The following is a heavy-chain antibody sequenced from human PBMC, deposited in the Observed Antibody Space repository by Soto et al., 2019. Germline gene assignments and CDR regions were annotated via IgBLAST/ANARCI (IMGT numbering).Heavy chain of an antibody. J-gene: IGHJ5*02. CDR2: IIPHDGGT. D-gene: IGHD3-22*01. Sequence: QVQLVQSGAEVKKPGASVKISCKASGYSFTDNYIHWIRQAPGQGLEWMGWIIPHDGGTKYAQKFQDRINMTRDTSITTAYMDLSRLRSDDTAVYYCAIGAFDRRGNYLAGWFDPWGQGTLVTVSS. V-gene: IGHV1-2*02. CDR3: AIGAFDRRGNYLAGWFDP. CDR1: GYSFTDNY.